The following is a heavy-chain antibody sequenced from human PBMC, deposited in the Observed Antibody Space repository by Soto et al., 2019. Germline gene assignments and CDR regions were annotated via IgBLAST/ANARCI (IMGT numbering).Heavy chain of an antibody. V-gene: IGHV3-23*01. J-gene: IGHJ4*02. Sequence: PGGSLRLSCAASGFTFCSYAVSWVRQAPGKGLEWVSASSGSGGSTYYADSVKGRFTISRDNSKNTLYLQMNSLRAEDTAVYYCAKDFVGATFRTYYFDYWGQGTLVTVSS. D-gene: IGHD1-26*01. CDR1: GFTFCSYA. CDR3: AKDFVGATFRTYYFDY. CDR2: SSGSGGST.